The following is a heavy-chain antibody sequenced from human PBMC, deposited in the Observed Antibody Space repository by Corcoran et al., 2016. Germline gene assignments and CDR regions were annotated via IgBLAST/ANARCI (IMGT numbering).Heavy chain of an antibody. Sequence: QLQLQESGPGLVKPSETLSLTCTVSGGSISSSSYYWGWIRQPPGKGLEWIGTIYYTASTYYNPSLKSRVTISVDTSKNQFSLKRSSVTAADTAVYYCADGQRIWGAFDIWGQGTRVTVSS. CDR3: ADGQRIWGAFDI. CDR2: IYYTAST. V-gene: IGHV4-39*07. CDR1: GGSISSSSYY. J-gene: IGHJ3*02. D-gene: IGHD3-16*01.